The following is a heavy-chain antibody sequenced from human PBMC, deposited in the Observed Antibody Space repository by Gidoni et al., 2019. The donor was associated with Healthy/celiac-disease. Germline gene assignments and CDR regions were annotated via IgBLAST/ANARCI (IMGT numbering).Heavy chain of an antibody. CDR3: ASIRRGYSYGSDY. CDR1: GFPLRSHY. V-gene: IGHV3-53*01. Sequence: EVQLVESGGGLIQHGGSLRLSCAAPGFPLRSHYMSWVRQAPGKGLEWVSVIYSGGSTYYADSVKGRFTISRDNSKNTLYLQMNSLRAEDTAVYYCASIRRGYSYGSDYWGQGTLVTVSS. D-gene: IGHD5-18*01. J-gene: IGHJ4*02. CDR2: IYSGGST.